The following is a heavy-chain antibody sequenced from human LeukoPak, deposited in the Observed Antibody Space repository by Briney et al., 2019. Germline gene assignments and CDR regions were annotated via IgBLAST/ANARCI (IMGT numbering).Heavy chain of an antibody. CDR3: ARGTYGGNSGDTFDI. J-gene: IGHJ3*02. CDR1: GYTFTTYA. V-gene: IGHV7-4-1*02. D-gene: IGHD4-23*01. CDR2: INTNTGNP. Sequence: ASVKVSCKASGYTFTTYAMNWVRQAPGQGLEWMGWINTNTGNPTYAQGFTGRFDFSLDTSVRTAYLQMSSLKAEDTAVYYCARGTYGGNSGDTFDIWGQGTMVTVSS.